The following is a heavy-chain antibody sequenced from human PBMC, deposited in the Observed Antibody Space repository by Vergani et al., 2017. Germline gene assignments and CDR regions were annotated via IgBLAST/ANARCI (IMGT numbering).Heavy chain of an antibody. CDR1: GFTFSSYA. V-gene: IGHV3-23*04. CDR2: ISGSGGST. CDR3: ASACSGGSCYSGLDY. J-gene: IGHJ4*02. Sequence: EVQLVESGGGLVQPGGSLRLSCAASGFTFSSYAMSWVRQAPGKGLEWVSAISGSGGSTYFADSVKGRFTISRDNSKNTLYLQMNSLRSEDTAVYYCASACSGGSCYSGLDYWGQGTLVTVSS. D-gene: IGHD2-15*01.